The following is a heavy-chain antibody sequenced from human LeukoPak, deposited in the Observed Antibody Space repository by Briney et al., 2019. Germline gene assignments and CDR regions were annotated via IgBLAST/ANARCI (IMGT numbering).Heavy chain of an antibody. CDR1: GYTLTELS. V-gene: IGHV1-24*01. CDR2: FDPEDGET. D-gene: IGHD3-10*01. J-gene: IGHJ5*02. Sequence: ASVKVSCKVSGYTLTELSMHWVRQAPGKGLEWMGGFDPEDGETIYAQKFQGRVTMTEDTSTDTAYMELSSLRSEDTAVYYCARDSGYYGSGSYYSNNWFDPWGQGTLVTVSS. CDR3: ARDSGYYGSGSYYSNNWFDP.